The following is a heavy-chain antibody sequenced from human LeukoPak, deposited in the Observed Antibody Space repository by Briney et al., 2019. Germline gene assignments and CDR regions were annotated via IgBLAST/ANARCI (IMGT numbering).Heavy chain of an antibody. Sequence: SETLSLTCTVSGGSINSSSFFWGWIRQPPGKGLEWIGSMHYTGNNYYNPSVTSRATISLDTSKNKVSLTLRSVTAADTAVYYCAGDSTGLFFDYWGQGTLITVSS. CDR3: AGDSTGLFFDY. J-gene: IGHJ4*02. CDR1: GGSINSSSFF. V-gene: IGHV4-39*02. CDR2: MHYTGNN. D-gene: IGHD2-8*02.